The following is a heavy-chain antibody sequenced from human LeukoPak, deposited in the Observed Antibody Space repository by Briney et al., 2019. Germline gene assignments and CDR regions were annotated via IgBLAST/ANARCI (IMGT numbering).Heavy chain of an antibody. CDR1: GFTFSRYG. CDR2: IKQDGSEK. D-gene: IGHD6-13*01. J-gene: IGHJ4*02. V-gene: IGHV3-7*01. CDR3: ARGRSSSGY. Sequence: PGGSLRLSCAASGFTFSRYGMSWVRQAPGKGLEWVANIKQDGSEKYYVDSVKGRFTISRDNAKNSLYLQMNSLRAEDTAVYYCARGRSSSGYWGQGTLVTVSS.